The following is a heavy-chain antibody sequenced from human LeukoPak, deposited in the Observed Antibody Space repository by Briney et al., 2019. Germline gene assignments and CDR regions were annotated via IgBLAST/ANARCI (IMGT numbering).Heavy chain of an antibody. CDR1: GGSFSGYY. V-gene: IGHV4-34*01. CDR3: AGAYGDNDY. D-gene: IGHD4-17*01. CDR2: INHSGST. J-gene: IGHJ4*02. Sequence: SETLSLTCAVYGGSFSGYYWSWIRQPPGKGLEWIGEINHSGSTNYNPSLKSRVTISVDTSKNQFSLKLSSVTAADTAVYYCAGAYGDNDYWGQGTLVTVSS.